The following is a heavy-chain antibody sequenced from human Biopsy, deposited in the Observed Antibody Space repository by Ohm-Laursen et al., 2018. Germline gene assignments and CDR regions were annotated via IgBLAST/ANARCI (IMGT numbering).Heavy chain of an antibody. Sequence: SVKVSCKASGGTFSSYSISWVRQAPGQGLEWMGGIIPIFGIINHAQKFQGRLTITADEFTDTAYMELRSLRSEDTAVYYCAPQTPRDPDILTGAYHYDMAVWGQGTTVTVSS. CDR1: GGTFSSYS. D-gene: IGHD3-9*01. CDR3: APQTPRDPDILTGAYHYDMAV. J-gene: IGHJ6*02. CDR2: IIPIFGII. V-gene: IGHV1-69*13.